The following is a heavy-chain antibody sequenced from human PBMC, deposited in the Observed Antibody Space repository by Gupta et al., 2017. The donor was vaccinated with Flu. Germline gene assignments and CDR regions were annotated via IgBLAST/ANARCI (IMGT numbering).Heavy chain of an antibody. J-gene: IGHJ2*01. CDR3: ARPSGNYHYQWHFDL. V-gene: IGHV1-69*01. CDR1: YT. D-gene: IGHD1-7*01. CDR2: LIPLFGPA. Sequence: YTLGWVLQAPGEGVEWMGGLIPLFGPADFRQRFEDRGRLGAAQSTNTVYMELSSMRSDDTAVYDGARPSGNYHYQWHFDLWGRGTRVTVSS.